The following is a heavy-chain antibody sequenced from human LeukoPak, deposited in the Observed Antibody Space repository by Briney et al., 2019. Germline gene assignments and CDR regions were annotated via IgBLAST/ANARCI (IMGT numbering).Heavy chain of an antibody. J-gene: IGHJ4*02. Sequence: PSETLSLTCTVSGGSISSGSYYWSWIRQPPGKGLEWIGYIYYSGSTKYNPSLKSRVTISVDTSKNQFSLKLSSVTAADTAVYYCARVPYGGNSFDYWGQGTLVTVSS. CDR1: GGSISSGSYY. V-gene: IGHV4-61*01. D-gene: IGHD4-23*01. CDR2: IYYSGST. CDR3: ARVPYGGNSFDY.